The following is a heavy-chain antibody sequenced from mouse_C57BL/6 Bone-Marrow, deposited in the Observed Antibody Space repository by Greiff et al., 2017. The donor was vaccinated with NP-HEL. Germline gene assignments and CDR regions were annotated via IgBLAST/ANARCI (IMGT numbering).Heavy chain of an antibody. Sequence: EVKLVESGGGLVKPGGSLKLSCAASGFTFSSYAMSWVRQTPEKRLEWVATISDGGSYTYYPDNVKGRFTISRDNAKNNLYLQMSHLKSEDTAMYYCARAGVNYYYGSSYWYFDVWGTGTTVTVSS. D-gene: IGHD1-1*01. J-gene: IGHJ1*03. CDR3: ARAGVNYYYGSSYWYFDV. CDR2: ISDGGSYT. CDR1: GFTFSSYA. V-gene: IGHV5-4*03.